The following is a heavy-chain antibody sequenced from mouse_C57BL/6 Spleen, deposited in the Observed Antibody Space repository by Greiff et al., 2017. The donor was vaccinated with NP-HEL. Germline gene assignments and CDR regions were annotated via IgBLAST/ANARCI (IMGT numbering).Heavy chain of an antibody. D-gene: IGHD2-4*01. CDR2: IDPSDSYT. V-gene: IGHV1-50*01. CDR1: GYTFTSYW. J-gene: IGHJ2*01. Sequence: QVQLQQPGAELVKPGASVKLSCKASGYTFTSYWMQWVKQRPGQGLEWIGEIDPSDSYTNYNQKFKGKATLTVDTSSSTAYMQLSSLTSEDSAVYYCARSVDDSYYFDYWGQGTTLTVSS. CDR3: ARSVDDSYYFDY.